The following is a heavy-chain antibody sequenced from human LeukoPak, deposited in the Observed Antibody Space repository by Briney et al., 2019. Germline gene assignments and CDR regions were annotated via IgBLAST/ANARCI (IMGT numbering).Heavy chain of an antibody. CDR2: IKSKTDGGTT. CDR3: TTDPTLAAAGPIPYYYYYMDV. J-gene: IGHJ6*03. CDR1: GFTFSSYE. D-gene: IGHD6-13*01. V-gene: IGHV3-15*01. Sequence: GGSLRLSCAASGFTFSSYEMNWVRQAPGKGLEWVGRIKSKTDGGTTDYAAPVKGRFTISRDDPKNTLYLQMNSLKTEDTAVYYCTTDPTLAAAGPIPYYYYYMDVWGKGTTVTVSS.